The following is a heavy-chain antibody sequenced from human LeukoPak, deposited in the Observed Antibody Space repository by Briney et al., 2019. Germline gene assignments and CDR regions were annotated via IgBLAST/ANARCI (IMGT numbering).Heavy chain of an antibody. Sequence: GGSLRLSCAASGFTLGSFGVTWVRQAPGKGLEWVSVISGSGDTTYYADSVKGRFTISRDNSKNTLYLQMNSLRVEDTAEYYCAKFQFRTLVRGGLDSWGQGTLVTVSS. V-gene: IGHV3-23*01. J-gene: IGHJ4*02. CDR3: AKFQFRTLVRGGLDS. CDR1: GFTLGSFG. D-gene: IGHD3-10*01. CDR2: ISGSGDTT.